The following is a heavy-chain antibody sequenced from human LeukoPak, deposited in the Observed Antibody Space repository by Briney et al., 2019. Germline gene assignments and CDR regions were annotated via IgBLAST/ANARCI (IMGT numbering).Heavy chain of an antibody. CDR3: ARAGSYGSGNHAFHI. V-gene: IGHV4-59*01. J-gene: IGHJ3*02. CDR1: GGSISSYY. Sequence: SETLSLTCTVSGGSISSYYWTWIRQPPGKGLEWIGYIYHTGSTSYNPSLKSRVAISVDTSKNQFSLKLSSVTAADTAVYYCARAGSYGSGNHAFHIWGQGTMVTVSS. CDR2: IYHTGST. D-gene: IGHD3-10*01.